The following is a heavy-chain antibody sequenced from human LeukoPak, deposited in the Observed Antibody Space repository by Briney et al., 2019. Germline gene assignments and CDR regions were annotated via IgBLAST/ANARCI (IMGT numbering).Heavy chain of an antibody. CDR2: IIVGSGRT. V-gene: IGHV1-58*02. D-gene: IGHD1-26*01. CDR3: AAELYSGTYGRCCSFAF. J-gene: IGHJ4*02. Sequence: SVTVSFKASGFTFSNSAIQWVRQARGQRLEWIGWIIVGSGRTHYSQNLQERLTITRDMSTNTAYMELSSLRSEDTAVYYCAAELYSGTYGRCCSFAFWGQGTLVTVSS. CDR1: GFTFSNSA.